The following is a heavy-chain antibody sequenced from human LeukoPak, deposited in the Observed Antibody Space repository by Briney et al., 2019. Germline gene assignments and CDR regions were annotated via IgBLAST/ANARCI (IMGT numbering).Heavy chain of an antibody. CDR3: AAQPSRYCTSTSCFAAYYFDY. CDR2: LSWNSASI. J-gene: IGHJ4*02. CDR1: GFTFDDYA. D-gene: IGHD2-2*01. Sequence: GRSLRLSCAASGFTFDDYAMHWVRQAPGEGLEWVSGLSWNSASIGYADSVKGRFTISRDNAKNSLYLQMNSLSAEDTALYYCAAQPSRYCTSTSCFAAYYFDYWGQGTLVTVSS. V-gene: IGHV3-9*01.